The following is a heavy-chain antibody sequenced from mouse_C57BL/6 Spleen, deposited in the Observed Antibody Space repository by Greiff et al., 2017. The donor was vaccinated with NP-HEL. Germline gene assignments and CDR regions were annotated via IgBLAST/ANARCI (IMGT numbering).Heavy chain of an antibody. Sequence: VQLQQSGAELVRPGASVKLSCKASGYTFTDYYINWVKQRPGQGLEWIARIYPGSGNTYYNEKFKGKATLTAEKSSSTAYMQLSSLTSEDSAVYFCARDYGSSYGLFDYWGQGTTLTVSS. J-gene: IGHJ2*01. V-gene: IGHV1-76*01. CDR1: GYTFTDYY. D-gene: IGHD1-1*01. CDR3: ARDYGSSYGLFDY. CDR2: IYPGSGNT.